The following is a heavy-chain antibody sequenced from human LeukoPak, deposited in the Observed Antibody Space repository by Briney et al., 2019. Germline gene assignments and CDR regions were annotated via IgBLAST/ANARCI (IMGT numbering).Heavy chain of an antibody. Sequence: ASVKVSCKASGYTFTNYYMDWVRQAPVQGLEWMGLINPSGGTTSYAQKFQGRVTMTRDTSTSTVYMELSSLRSEDTAVYYCARGALVGATTYWFDPWGQGTMVTVSS. CDR3: ARGALVGATTYWFDP. J-gene: IGHJ3*01. D-gene: IGHD1-26*01. CDR2: INPSGGTT. V-gene: IGHV1-46*01. CDR1: GYTFTNYY.